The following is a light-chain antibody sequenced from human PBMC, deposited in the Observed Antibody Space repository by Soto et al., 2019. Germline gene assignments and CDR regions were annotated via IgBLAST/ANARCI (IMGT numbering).Light chain of an antibody. J-gene: IGKJ2*01. CDR1: QSVSSSSY. Sequence: EIVLTQSPGTLSLSPGERATLSCRASQSVSSSSYLAWYQQKPGQAPRLLIYGASSKATGIPDRFSGSGSGTDFTLTISRLEPEEFAVYYCHQYGSSPSYTFGQGTKLEIK. CDR3: HQYGSSPSYT. CDR2: GAS. V-gene: IGKV3-20*01.